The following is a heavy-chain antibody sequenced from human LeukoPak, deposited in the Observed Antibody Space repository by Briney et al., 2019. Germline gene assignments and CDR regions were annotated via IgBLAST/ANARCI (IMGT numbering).Heavy chain of an antibody. CDR2: INENSGSI. CDR1: GFTFDHYA. J-gene: IGHJ6*02. CDR3: ARDRSTSYYYGMDV. V-gene: IGHV3-9*01. D-gene: IGHD2-2*01. Sequence: GGSLRLSRAGSGFTFDHYAMHWVRQAPGEGLEWVSGINENSGSIGYADSVKGRFTISRDNARNSLYLQMNSLRAEDTALYHCARDRSTSYYYGMDVWGQGTTVTVSS.